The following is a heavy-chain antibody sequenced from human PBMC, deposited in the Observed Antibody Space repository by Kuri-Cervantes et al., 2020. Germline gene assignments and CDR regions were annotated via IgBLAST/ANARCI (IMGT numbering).Heavy chain of an antibody. V-gene: IGHV4-34*01. Sequence: SETLSLTCSVYGGSFSDYLWSWVRQSPGEGLEWIGETNHSGSTNYDPSLKSRVTISVDTSKKQFSLKVTSVSAADKPVYYCASGQEGRTPHSNSWSYPEFDYWGQGTLVTVSS. CDR3: ASGQEGRTPHSNSWSYPEFDY. D-gene: IGHD6-13*01. CDR2: TNHSGST. J-gene: IGHJ4*02. CDR1: GGSFSDYL.